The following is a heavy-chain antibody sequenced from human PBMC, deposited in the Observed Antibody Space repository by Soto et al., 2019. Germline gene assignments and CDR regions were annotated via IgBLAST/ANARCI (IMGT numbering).Heavy chain of an antibody. J-gene: IGHJ6*02. CDR2: IVVGSGNT. D-gene: IGHD4-17*01. V-gene: IGHV1-58*02. CDR1: GFTFTSSA. Sequence: QMQLVQSGPEVKKPGTSVKVSCKASGFTFTSSAMQWVRQARGQRLEWIGWIVVGSGNTNYAQKFQERVTITRDMSTSTAYMELSSLRSEDTAVYYCAAVHDYGDYRGVAYGMDVWGQGTTVTVSS. CDR3: AAVHDYGDYRGVAYGMDV.